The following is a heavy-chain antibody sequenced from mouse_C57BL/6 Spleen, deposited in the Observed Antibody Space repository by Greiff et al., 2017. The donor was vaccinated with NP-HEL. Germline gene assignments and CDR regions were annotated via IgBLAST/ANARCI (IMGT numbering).Heavy chain of an antibody. CDR1: GFTFSSYA. V-gene: IGHV5-9-1*02. Sequence: LQQSGEGLVKPGGSLKLSCAASGFTFSSYAMSWVRQTPEKRLEWVAYISSGGDYIYYADTVKGRFTISRDNARNTLYLQMSSLKSEDTAMYYCTRDYYGSSLYYAMDYWGQGTSVTVSS. D-gene: IGHD1-1*01. CDR2: ISSGGDYI. J-gene: IGHJ4*01. CDR3: TRDYYGSSLYYAMDY.